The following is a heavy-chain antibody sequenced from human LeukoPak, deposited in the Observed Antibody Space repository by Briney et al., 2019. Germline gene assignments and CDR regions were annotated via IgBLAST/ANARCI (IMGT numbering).Heavy chain of an antibody. D-gene: IGHD1-1*01. CDR2: IYYSGST. CDR1: GGSISSGGYY. V-gene: IGHV4-31*03. Sequence: PSETLSLTCTVSGGSISSGGYYWSWIRQHPGKGLEWIGYIYYSGSTYYNPSLKSRVTISVDTSKNQFSLKLSSVTAADTAVYYCAGQNWNDVDYWGQGTLVTVSS. J-gene: IGHJ4*02. CDR3: AGQNWNDVDY.